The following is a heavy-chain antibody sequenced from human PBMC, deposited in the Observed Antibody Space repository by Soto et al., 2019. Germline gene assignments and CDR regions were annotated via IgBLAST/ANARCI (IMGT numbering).Heavy chain of an antibody. Sequence: SETLSLTCTVSGGSISSYYWSWIRQPPGKGLEWIGYIYYSGSTNYNPSLKSRVTISVDTSKNQFSLKLSSVTAADTAVYYCARARYSSSCYDHWGQGTLVTVSS. D-gene: IGHD6-13*01. CDR3: ARARYSSSCYDH. CDR1: GGSISSYY. J-gene: IGHJ4*02. CDR2: IYYSGST. V-gene: IGHV4-59*01.